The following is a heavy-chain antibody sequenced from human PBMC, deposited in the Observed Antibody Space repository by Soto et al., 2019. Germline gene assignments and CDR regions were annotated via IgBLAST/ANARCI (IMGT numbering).Heavy chain of an antibody. CDR3: TRHSEGAYYHYGMNV. D-gene: IGHD1-26*01. CDR1: GFSFSDYA. CDR2: IKNRANNYAT. V-gene: IGHV3-73*01. Sequence: EEQVVESGGGLVQPGGSLKLSCAGSGFSFSDYAIHWVRQASGKGLEWVGRIKNRANNYATASAASLKGRFTVSRDDSTNTAYLQMNSLETDDTAVYYCTRHSEGAYYHYGMNVWGQGTTVTVSS. J-gene: IGHJ6*02.